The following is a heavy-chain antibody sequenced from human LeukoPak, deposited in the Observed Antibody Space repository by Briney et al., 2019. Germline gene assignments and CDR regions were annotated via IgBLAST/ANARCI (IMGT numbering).Heavy chain of an antibody. D-gene: IGHD6-19*01. CDR1: GFTVSNSY. J-gene: IGHJ4*02. CDR2: IYSGGNT. CDR3: ARGIAVAGNLGTFGY. Sequence: PGGSLRLSCAASGFTVSNSYMSWVRQAPGKGLEWVSLIYSGGNTYYADSVKGRFTISRDNSKNTLYLQMNSLRVEDTAVYYCARGIAVAGNLGTFGYWGQGTLVTVSS. V-gene: IGHV3-66*01.